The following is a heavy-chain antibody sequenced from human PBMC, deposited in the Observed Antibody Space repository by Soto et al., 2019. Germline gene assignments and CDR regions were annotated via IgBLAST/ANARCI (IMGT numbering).Heavy chain of an antibody. Sequence: PSETLSLTCTVSGSSISSGGYYWSWIRQHPGKVLEWIGYIYYSGSTYYNPSLKSRVTISVDTSKNQFSLKLSSVTAADTAVYYCARDAGGRWYGYYYYGMDVWGQGTTVTVSS. V-gene: IGHV4-31*03. J-gene: IGHJ6*02. CDR1: GSSISSGGYY. CDR2: IYYSGST. D-gene: IGHD6-13*01. CDR3: ARDAGGRWYGYYYYGMDV.